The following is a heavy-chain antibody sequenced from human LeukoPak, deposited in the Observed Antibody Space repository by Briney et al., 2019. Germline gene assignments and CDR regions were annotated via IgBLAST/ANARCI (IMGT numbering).Heavy chain of an antibody. J-gene: IGHJ4*02. CDR2: INGIGAST. CDR1: GFPFSSYA. D-gene: IGHD2-8*01. Sequence: PGGSLRLSCAASGFPFSSYAMSWVRQAPGKGLEWVSSINGIGASTHYADSVKGRFTISRHNSKNTLYLQMNSLRAEDTAVYYCARQGPNDDYWGQGTLVTVSS. CDR3: ARQGPNDDY. V-gene: IGHV3-23*01.